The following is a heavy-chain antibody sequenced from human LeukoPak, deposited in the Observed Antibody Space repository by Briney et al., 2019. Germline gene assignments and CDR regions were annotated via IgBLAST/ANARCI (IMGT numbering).Heavy chain of an antibody. V-gene: IGHV3-48*01. D-gene: IGHD6-19*01. Sequence: GGSLRLSCAASGLTFSSYWMSWVRQAPGKGLEWVSYISSSSSTIYYADSGKGRFTISRDNAKNSLYLQMNSLRAEDTAVYYCARETPDSSGWDWGQGTLVTVSS. CDR3: ARETPDSSGWD. CDR2: ISSSSSTI. J-gene: IGHJ4*02. CDR1: GLTFSSYW.